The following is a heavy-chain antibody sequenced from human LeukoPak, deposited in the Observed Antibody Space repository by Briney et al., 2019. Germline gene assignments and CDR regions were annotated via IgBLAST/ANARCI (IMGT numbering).Heavy chain of an antibody. V-gene: IGHV4-34*01. J-gene: IGHJ4*02. CDR3: ARAGIYDSSGYSYRFFDY. CDR1: GGSFSGYY. D-gene: IGHD3-22*01. Sequence: SETLSPTCAVYGGSFSGYYWSWIRQPPGKGLEWIGEINHSGSTNYNPSLKSRVTISVDTSKNQFSLKLSSVTAADTAVYYCARAGIYDSSGYSYRFFDYWGQGTLVTVSS. CDR2: INHSGST.